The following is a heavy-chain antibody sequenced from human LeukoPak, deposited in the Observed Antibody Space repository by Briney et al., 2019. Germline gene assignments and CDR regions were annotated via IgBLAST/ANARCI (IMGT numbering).Heavy chain of an antibody. Sequence: PSETLSLTCTVSGGSISSYYWSWIRQPPGKGLEWIGYIHYSGSTNYNPSLKSRVTISVDTSKNQFSLKLSSVTAADTAVYYCARHQRMKYFQHWGQGTLVTVSS. CDR1: GGSISSYY. V-gene: IGHV4-59*08. CDR2: IHYSGST. D-gene: IGHD2-15*01. CDR3: ARHQRMKYFQH. J-gene: IGHJ1*01.